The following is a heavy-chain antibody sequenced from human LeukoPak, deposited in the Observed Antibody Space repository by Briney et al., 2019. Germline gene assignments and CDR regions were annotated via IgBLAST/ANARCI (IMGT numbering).Heavy chain of an antibody. CDR2: ISSGGNTI. J-gene: IGHJ1*01. CDR1: GFTFSSYE. D-gene: IGHD2-15*01. Sequence: PGGSLRLSCAASGFTFSSYEMNWVHQAPGKGLEWVSYISSGGNTIYYADSVKGRFTISRDNAKNSLYLQMNSLRAEDTAVYYCARVGCSGGSCYVYFQHWGQGTLVTVSS. CDR3: ARVGCSGGSCYVYFQH. V-gene: IGHV3-48*03.